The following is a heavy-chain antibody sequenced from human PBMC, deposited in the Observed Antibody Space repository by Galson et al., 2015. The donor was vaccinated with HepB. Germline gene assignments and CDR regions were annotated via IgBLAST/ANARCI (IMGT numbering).Heavy chain of an antibody. CDR3: GRRVEGAFDA. Sequence: SLRLSCAASGFNFYAYTMGWVRQAPGKGLEWVSATLSDGTTSYIDSVRGRFTISRDNSKNTIYLQMNSLRVGDGAMYYCGRRVEGAFDAWGQGTMVTVSS. CDR2: TLSDGTT. CDR1: GFNFYAYT. J-gene: IGHJ3*01. V-gene: IGHV3-23*01.